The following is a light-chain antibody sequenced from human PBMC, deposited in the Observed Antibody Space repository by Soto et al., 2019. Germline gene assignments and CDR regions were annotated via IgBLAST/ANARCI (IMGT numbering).Light chain of an antibody. CDR3: QQYNNWPPEWT. J-gene: IGKJ1*01. V-gene: IGKV3-15*01. CDR2: GAS. Sequence: EIVITQSPATLSVSPGERATLSCRASQSVSSNLAWYQQKPGQAPRLLIYGASTRATGIPARFSGSGSGTEFTLTISSLQXEDFAVYYCQQYNNWPPEWTFGQGTKVDIK. CDR1: QSVSSN.